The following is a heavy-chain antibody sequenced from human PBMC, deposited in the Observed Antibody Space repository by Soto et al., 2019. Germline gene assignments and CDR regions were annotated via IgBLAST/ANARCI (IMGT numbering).Heavy chain of an antibody. J-gene: IGHJ5*02. CDR1: GGSVSSGSYY. CDR2: SYYSGSN. CDR3: ARTAAAGPNWFDP. D-gene: IGHD6-13*01. Sequence: QVQLQESGPGLVKPSETLSLTCTVSGGSVSSGSYYWSWIRQPPGKGLEWIGYSYYSGSNNYNPSLKSRVTISVDTSKNQFSLKLSSVTAADTAVYYCARTAAAGPNWFDPWGQGTLVTVSS. V-gene: IGHV4-61*01.